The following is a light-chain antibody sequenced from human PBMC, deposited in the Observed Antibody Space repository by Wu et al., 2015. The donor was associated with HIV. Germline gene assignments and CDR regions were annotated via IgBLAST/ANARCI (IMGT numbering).Light chain of an antibody. J-gene: IGKJ1*01. CDR3: QQYSDWPRT. Sequence: IVMTQSPATLSVSPGERATLSCRASQSIGSNLAWYQQKPGQAPRLLIYGASTRATGIPGRFSGSGSGTEFTLTISSMQSEDFAVYYCQQYSDWPRTFGQGTKVEIK. CDR1: QSIGSN. V-gene: IGKV3-15*01. CDR2: GAS.